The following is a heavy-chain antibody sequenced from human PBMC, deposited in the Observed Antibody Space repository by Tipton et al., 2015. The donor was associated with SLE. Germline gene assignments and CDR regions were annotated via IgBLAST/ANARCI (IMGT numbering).Heavy chain of an antibody. CDR1: GGSISSSSYY. J-gene: IGHJ4*02. Sequence: TLSLTCTVSGGSISSSSYYWGWIRQPPGKGLEWIGSIYYSGSTYYNPSLKSRVTISVDTSKNQFSLKLSSVTAADTAVYYCARDGGSVPFDYWGQGTLVTVSS. D-gene: IGHD3-16*01. CDR3: ARDGGSVPFDY. CDR2: IYYSGST. V-gene: IGHV4-39*07.